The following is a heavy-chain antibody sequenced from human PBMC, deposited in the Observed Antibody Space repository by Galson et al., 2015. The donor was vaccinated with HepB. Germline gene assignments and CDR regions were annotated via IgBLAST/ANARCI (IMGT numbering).Heavy chain of an antibody. J-gene: IGHJ4*02. CDR2: IYPADSDT. V-gene: IGHV5-51*01. CDR3: ARLYGHYFDY. D-gene: IGHD3-10*01. CDR1: GYNFATSW. Sequence: QSGAEVKKSGESLEISCKGSGYNFATSWIGWVRQLPGKGLEWMGIIYPADSDTRYSPSFQGQVTISADKSINTAYLQWSSLKASDTAMYYCARLYGHYFDYWGQGTLVTVSS.